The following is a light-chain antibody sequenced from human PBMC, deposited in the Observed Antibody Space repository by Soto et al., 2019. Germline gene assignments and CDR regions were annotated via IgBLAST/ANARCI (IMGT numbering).Light chain of an antibody. CDR2: QAS. CDR3: QQYDGYPWT. Sequence: DIQMTQSPSTLSSSAKDSVTITCRASQSISNWLAWYQQKPGKAPNLLIYQASVLESGVPSRFSGSGSGTEFTLTISGLQPDDFATYYCQQYDGYPWTFGQGTKVDIK. J-gene: IGKJ1*01. CDR1: QSISNW. V-gene: IGKV1-5*03.